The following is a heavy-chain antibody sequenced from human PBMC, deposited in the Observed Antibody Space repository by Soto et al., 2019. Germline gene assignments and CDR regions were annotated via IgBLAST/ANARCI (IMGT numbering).Heavy chain of an antibody. CDR1: GGTFSSYT. CDR3: ARGDDILTGSNWFDP. Sequence: QVQLVQSGAEVKKPGSSVKVSCKASGGTFSSYTISWVRQAPGQGLEWMGGISPMFGTTNYAQKFQGRVTITADESTSTACMELFSLSSEDTAVYYCARGDDILTGSNWFDPWGQGTLLTVSS. D-gene: IGHD3-9*01. J-gene: IGHJ5*02. CDR2: ISPMFGTT. V-gene: IGHV1-69*01.